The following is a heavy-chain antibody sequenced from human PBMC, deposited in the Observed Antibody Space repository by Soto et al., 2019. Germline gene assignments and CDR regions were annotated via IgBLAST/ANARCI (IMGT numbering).Heavy chain of an antibody. D-gene: IGHD3-22*01. CDR2: IIPIFGTA. CDR1: GGTFSSYA. CDR3: ARDYYYDSSGYYIWSFDY. J-gene: IGHJ4*02. Sequence: SVKVSCKASGGTFSSYAISWVRQAPGQGLEWMGGIIPIFGTANYAQKFQGRVTITADESTSTAYMELSSLRSEDTAVYYCARDYYYDSSGYYIWSFDYWGQGTLVTVSS. V-gene: IGHV1-69*13.